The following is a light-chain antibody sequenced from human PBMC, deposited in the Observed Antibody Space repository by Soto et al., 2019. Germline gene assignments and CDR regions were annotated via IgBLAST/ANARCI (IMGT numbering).Light chain of an antibody. CDR3: CSYAGSSTFPV. CDR2: EGS. V-gene: IGLV2-23*03. Sequence: QSALTQPASVSGSPGQSITISCTGTSSDVGSYNLVSWYQQHPGKAPKLMIYEGSKRPSGVSHSFSGSKSGNTASLTISGLQAEDEADYYCCSYAGSSTFPVFGGGTKLTVL. CDR1: SSDVGSYNL. J-gene: IGLJ3*02.